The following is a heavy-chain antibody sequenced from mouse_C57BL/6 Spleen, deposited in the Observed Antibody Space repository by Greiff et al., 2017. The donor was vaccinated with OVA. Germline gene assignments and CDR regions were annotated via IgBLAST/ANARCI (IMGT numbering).Heavy chain of an antibody. D-gene: IGHD4-1*01. CDR2: IYPGSGNT. V-gene: IGHV1-76*01. CDR1: GYTFTDYY. Sequence: QVQLKESGAELVRPGASVKLSCKASGYTFTDYYINWVKQRPGQGLEWIARIYPGSGNTYYNEKFKGKATLTAEKSSSTAYMQLSSLTSEDSAVYFCARGVGLVFDYWGQGTTLTVSS. J-gene: IGHJ2*01. CDR3: ARGVGLVFDY.